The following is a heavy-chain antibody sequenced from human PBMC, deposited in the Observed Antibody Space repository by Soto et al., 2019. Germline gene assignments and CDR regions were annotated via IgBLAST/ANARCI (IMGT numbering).Heavy chain of an antibody. Sequence: HLVESGGSLVRPGGSLTLSCAASGFAFSNYWMSWVRLAPGKGPEWVANIQPAGSQKYYVDSVKGRFTISRDNAKNSLSLQMNSLRAEDTAVYYCARAGYWGQGALVTVSS. CDR3: ARAGY. J-gene: IGHJ4*02. V-gene: IGHV3-7*01. CDR2: IQPAGSQK. CDR1: GFAFSNYW.